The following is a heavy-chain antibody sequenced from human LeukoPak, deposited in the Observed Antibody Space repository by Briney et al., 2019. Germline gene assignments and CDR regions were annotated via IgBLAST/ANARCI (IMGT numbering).Heavy chain of an antibody. D-gene: IGHD2-2*01. J-gene: IGHJ4*02. Sequence: ASVKVSCKASGGTFSSYAISWVRQAPGQGLEWMGGIIPIFGTANYAQKFQGRVTITADKSTSTAYMELSSLRSEDTAVYYCARDADLGYCSSTSCHRLAYWGQGTLVTVSS. CDR1: GGTFSSYA. CDR3: ARDADLGYCSSTSCHRLAY. V-gene: IGHV1-69*06. CDR2: IIPIFGTA.